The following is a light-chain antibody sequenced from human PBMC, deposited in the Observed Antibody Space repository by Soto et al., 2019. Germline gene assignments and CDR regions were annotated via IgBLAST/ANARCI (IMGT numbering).Light chain of an antibody. CDR2: EVS. J-gene: IGLJ2*01. V-gene: IGLV2-8*01. CDR1: SRDVGGYNY. CDR3: SSYADSIVL. Sequence: QSVLTQPPSASGSPGQSVTISCTGTSRDVGGYNYVSWYQQHPGKAPKLMISEVSKRPSGVPDRFSGSKSGNTASLTVSGLQAEDEADYYCSSYADSIVLFGGGTKLTVL.